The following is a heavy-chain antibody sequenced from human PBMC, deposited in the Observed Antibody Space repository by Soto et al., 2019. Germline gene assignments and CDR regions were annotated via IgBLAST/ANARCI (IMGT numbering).Heavy chain of an antibody. D-gene: IGHD3-10*01. J-gene: IGHJ6*02. CDR1: GGSISSYY. V-gene: IGHV4-59*01. Sequence: SETLSLTCTVSGGSISSYYWSWIRQPPGKGLEWIGYIYYSGSTNYNPSLKSRVTISVATSKNQFSLKLSSVTAADTAVYYCARDRRRAYYYYGMDVWGQGTTVTVSS. CDR2: IYYSGST. CDR3: ARDRRRAYYYYGMDV.